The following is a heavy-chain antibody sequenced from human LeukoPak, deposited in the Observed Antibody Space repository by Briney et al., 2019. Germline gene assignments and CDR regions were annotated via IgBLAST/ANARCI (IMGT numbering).Heavy chain of an antibody. V-gene: IGHV1-69*13. Sequence: ASVKVSCKASGGTFSSYAISWVRQAPGQGLEWMGGIIPIFGTANYAQKFQGRVTITADESTSTAYMELSSLRSEDTAVYYCARDGIAEASGDWFDPWGQGTPVTVSS. CDR2: IIPIFGTA. J-gene: IGHJ5*02. D-gene: IGHD6-13*01. CDR3: ARDGIAEASGDWFDP. CDR1: GGTFSSYA.